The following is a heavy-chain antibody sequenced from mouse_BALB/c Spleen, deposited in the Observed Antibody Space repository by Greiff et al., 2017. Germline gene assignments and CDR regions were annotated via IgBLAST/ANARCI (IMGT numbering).Heavy chain of an antibody. CDR1: GYRFTSYN. V-gene: IGHV1-12*01. CDR3: AKGDGNYPFAY. CDR2: IYPGNGDT. D-gene: IGHD2-1*01. J-gene: IGHJ3*01. Sequence: QVQLQQPGAELVKPGASVKMSCKASGYRFTSYNMHWVKQTPGQGLEWIGAIYPGNGDTSYNQKFKGKATLTADKSSSTAYMQLSSLTSEDSAVYYCAKGDGNYPFAYWGQGTLVTVSA.